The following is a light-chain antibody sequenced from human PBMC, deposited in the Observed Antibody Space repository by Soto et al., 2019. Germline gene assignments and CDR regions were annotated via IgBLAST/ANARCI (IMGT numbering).Light chain of an antibody. CDR1: QSVTSRY. Sequence: IVLTQSPGTLSLSPGERATLAXRASQSVTSRYVAWYQQKPGQAPXXLIFDASSRATGIPDRFSGSGSGTDFTLTISRLDPEDFAVYYCQQYGYSRTFGGGTKVEIK. CDR3: QQYGYSRT. CDR2: DAS. V-gene: IGKV3-20*01. J-gene: IGKJ4*01.